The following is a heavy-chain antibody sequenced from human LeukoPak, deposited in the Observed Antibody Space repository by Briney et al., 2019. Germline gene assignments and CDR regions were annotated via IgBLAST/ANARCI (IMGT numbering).Heavy chain of an antibody. D-gene: IGHD4-23*01. CDR1: GGSISSYY. CDR2: IYSSGSS. V-gene: IGHV4-4*07. J-gene: IGHJ4*02. CDR3: ARDRTYGGNSGFDY. Sequence: SETLSLTCSVSGGSISSYYWSWIRQPAGKGLEWIGRIYSSGSSSYNPSLKSRVTMSVDTSKNQFSLNLTSVTAADTAVYYCARDRTYGGNSGFDYWGQGTLVTVPS.